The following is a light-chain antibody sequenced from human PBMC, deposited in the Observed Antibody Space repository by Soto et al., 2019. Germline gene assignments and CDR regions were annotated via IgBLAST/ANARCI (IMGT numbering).Light chain of an antibody. CDR3: QQYNNWPPIT. Sequence: EIVMTQSPATLSVSPGERVTLSCRASQSVSSNLAWYQQKPGQAPRLLIYDASSRATGLPARFSGSGSGTEFTLTISSLQSEDVAVYYYQQYNNWPPITFGQGTRLEIK. CDR2: DAS. CDR1: QSVSSN. V-gene: IGKV3-15*01. J-gene: IGKJ5*01.